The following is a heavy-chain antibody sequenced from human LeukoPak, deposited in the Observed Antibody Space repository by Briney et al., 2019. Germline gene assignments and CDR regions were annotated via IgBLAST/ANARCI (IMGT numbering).Heavy chain of an antibody. CDR1: GFTFSNYW. Sequence: GGSLRLSCAASGFTFSNYWMNWVRQAPGRGLVWVSHINSDGSSTTYADSVKGRFTISRDNARNTLYLQMNSLRAEDTAVYYCAKSSSGWYGGFDYWGQGTLVTVSS. J-gene: IGHJ4*02. CDR2: INSDGSST. V-gene: IGHV3-74*01. CDR3: AKSSSGWYGGFDY. D-gene: IGHD6-19*01.